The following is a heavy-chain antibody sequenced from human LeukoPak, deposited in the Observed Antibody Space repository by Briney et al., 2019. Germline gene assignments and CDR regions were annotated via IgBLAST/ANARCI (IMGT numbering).Heavy chain of an antibody. CDR3: ARVGSSSYGFGY. J-gene: IGHJ4*02. V-gene: IGHV1-3*01. D-gene: IGHD5-18*01. CDR1: GYTFTTYA. Sequence: ASVTVSCTASGYTFTTYAMHWVRQAPGQRLEWMGWIDAGNGNTKYSQKFQGRVTFTTDTFASTAYMELSGLRSEDTAVYYCARVGSSSYGFGYWGQGTLLTVSS. CDR2: IDAGNGNT.